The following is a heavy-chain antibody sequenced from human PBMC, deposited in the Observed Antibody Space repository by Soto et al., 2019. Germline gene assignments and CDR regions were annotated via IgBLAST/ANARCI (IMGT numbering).Heavy chain of an antibody. J-gene: IGHJ4*02. CDR1: GGSLSSYW. CDR2: IYYTGST. V-gene: IGHV4-59*01. D-gene: IGHD3-10*01. Sequence: SETLSLTCTVSGGSLSSYWWSWIRQPPGKGLEWIGYIYYTGSTNYNPSLKSRVTISLDASKNQFSLKLSSVTAADTAVYYCARGPGAPGTYHYYFDYWGPGTLVTVSS. CDR3: ARGPGAPGTYHYYFDY.